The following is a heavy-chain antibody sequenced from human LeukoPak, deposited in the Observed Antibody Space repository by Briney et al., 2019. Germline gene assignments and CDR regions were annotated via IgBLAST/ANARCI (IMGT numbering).Heavy chain of an antibody. CDR3: ARGPARVHCYDSSGYNR. J-gene: IGHJ5*02. CDR2: INHSGST. V-gene: IGHV4-34*01. CDR1: GGSFSGYY. Sequence: SETLSLTCAVYGGSFSGYYWSWIRQPPGKGLEWIGEINHSGSTNYNPSLKSRVTISVDTSKNQFSLKLSSVTAADTAVYYCARGPARVHCYDSSGYNRWGQGTLVTVSS. D-gene: IGHD3-22*01.